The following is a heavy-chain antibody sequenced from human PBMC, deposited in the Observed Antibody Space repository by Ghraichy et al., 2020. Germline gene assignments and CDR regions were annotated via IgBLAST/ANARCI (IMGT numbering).Heavy chain of an antibody. J-gene: IGHJ4*02. D-gene: IGHD5-18*01. CDR1: GGSFSGYY. Sequence: SETLSLTCAVYGGSFSGYYWSWIRQPPGKGLEWIGEINHSGSTNYNPSRKSRVTISVDTSKNQFSLKLSSVTAADTAVYYCAYRGYSYGYAYFDYWGQGTLVTVSS. CDR3: AYRGYSYGYAYFDY. CDR2: INHSGST. V-gene: IGHV4-34*01.